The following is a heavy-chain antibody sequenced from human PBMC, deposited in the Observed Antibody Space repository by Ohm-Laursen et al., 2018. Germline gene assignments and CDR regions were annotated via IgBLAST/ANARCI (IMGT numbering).Heavy chain of an antibody. CDR2: TYYRSKWYN. J-gene: IGHJ4*02. V-gene: IGHV6-1*01. CDR3: ARERTRGVRPLDY. Sequence: SETLSLTWGISGDSVSSNSAAWSWIRQSPSRGLEWLGRTYYRSKWYNDYAVSMKGRITINPDTSKNQFSLQLNSVTPEDTAVYYCARERTRGVRPLDYWGQGTLVTVSS. CDR1: GDSVSSNSAA. D-gene: IGHD1-7*01.